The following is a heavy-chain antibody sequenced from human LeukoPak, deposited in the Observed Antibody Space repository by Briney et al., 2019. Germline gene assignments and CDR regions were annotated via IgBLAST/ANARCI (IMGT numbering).Heavy chain of an antibody. D-gene: IGHD3-3*01. CDR3: AKDLWKADY. Sequence: RPSETLSLTCTVSGGSIRSSYYYWGWIRQPPGKGLEWVSAIGGDAVSTYYADSVKGRFSISRDNSKNTLYLQMNSLRADDTAVYYCAKDLWKADYWGQGTLVTVSS. CDR2: IGGDAVST. V-gene: IGHV3-23*01. J-gene: IGHJ4*02. CDR1: GGSIRSSYYY.